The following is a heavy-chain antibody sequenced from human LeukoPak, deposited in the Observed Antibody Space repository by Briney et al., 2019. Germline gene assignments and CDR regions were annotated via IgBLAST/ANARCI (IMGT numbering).Heavy chain of an antibody. V-gene: IGHV3-74*01. Sequence: PGGSLRLSCAASGFTFSSYWMHWVRQAPGKGLVWVSRINSDGSSTSYADSAKGRFTISRDNAKNTLYLQMNSLRAEDTAVYYCAREESDGGYVFNYFDYWGQGTLVTVSS. J-gene: IGHJ4*02. D-gene: IGHD5-12*01. CDR3: AREESDGGYVFNYFDY. CDR1: GFTFSSYW. CDR2: INSDGSST.